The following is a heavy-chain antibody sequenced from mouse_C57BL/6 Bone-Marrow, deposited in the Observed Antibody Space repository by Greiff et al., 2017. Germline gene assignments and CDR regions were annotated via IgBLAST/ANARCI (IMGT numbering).Heavy chain of an antibody. CDR3: TTGGSPFAY. Sequence: VQLKQSGAELVRPGASVKLSCTASGFNIKDDYMHWVKQRPEQGLEWIGWIDPENGDTEYASKFQGKATITADTSSNTAYLQLSSLTSEDTAVYYCTTGGSPFAYGGQGTLVTVSA. CDR2: IDPENGDT. V-gene: IGHV14-4*01. CDR1: GFNIKDDY. D-gene: IGHD1-1*01. J-gene: IGHJ3*01.